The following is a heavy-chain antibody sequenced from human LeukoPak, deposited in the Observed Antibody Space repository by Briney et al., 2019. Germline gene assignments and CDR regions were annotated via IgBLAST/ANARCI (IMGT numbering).Heavy chain of an antibody. J-gene: IGHJ6*03. CDR1: GGSISSENW. CDR2: IYYSGST. CDR3: ARRRFSRGGYMDV. Sequence: SETLSLTCGVSGGSISSENWWTWVRPPPGKGLEWIGEIYYSGSTKYKPSLKSRVTLSLDKSKNQVSLKLTSVTAADTAVYYCARRRFSRGGYMDVWGKGTTVIV. D-gene: IGHD6-13*01. V-gene: IGHV4-4*02.